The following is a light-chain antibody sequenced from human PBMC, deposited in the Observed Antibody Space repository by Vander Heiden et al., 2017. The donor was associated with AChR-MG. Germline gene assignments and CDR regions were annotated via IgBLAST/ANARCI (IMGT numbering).Light chain of an antibody. CDR1: QSVSTN. Sequence: EIVMTQSPATLSVSPGERATLSCRASQSVSTNLAWYQQKPGQAPRLLMYGASTRATGIPASFSGSGSGTEFTLTISRLQSEDFAVYYCQQENNWPYTFGQGTKLEIK. CDR2: GAS. J-gene: IGKJ2*01. V-gene: IGKV3-15*01. CDR3: QQENNWPYT.